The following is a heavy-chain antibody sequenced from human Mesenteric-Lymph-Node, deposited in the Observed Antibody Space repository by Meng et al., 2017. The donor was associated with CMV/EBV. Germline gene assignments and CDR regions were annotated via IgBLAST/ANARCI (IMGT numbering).Heavy chain of an antibody. CDR3: AKDSGDGYNWSYYGMDV. D-gene: IGHD5-24*01. Sequence: GESLKISCAASGFTFSSYGMHWVRQAPGKGLEWVAVISYDGSKKYFADSVKGRFTISRDNSKNTLYLQMNSLRAEDTAVYYCAKDSGDGYNWSYYGMDVWGQGTTVTVSS. CDR1: GFTFSSYG. V-gene: IGHV3-30*18. J-gene: IGHJ6*02. CDR2: ISYDGSKK.